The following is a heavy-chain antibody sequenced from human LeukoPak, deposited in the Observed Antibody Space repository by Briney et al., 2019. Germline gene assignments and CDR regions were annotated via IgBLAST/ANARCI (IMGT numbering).Heavy chain of an antibody. CDR3: ARPHDSSGYYRYWFDY. Sequence: PGVSLRLSCAASGFTFSSYGMHWIRQAPGKGLEWVAVIWYDGSNKFYTDSAKGRFTISRDNSKNTLYLQMDSLRAEDTAVYYCARPHDSSGYYRYWFDYWGQGTLVTVSS. CDR1: GFTFSSYG. J-gene: IGHJ4*02. V-gene: IGHV3-33*01. D-gene: IGHD3-22*01. CDR2: IWYDGSNK.